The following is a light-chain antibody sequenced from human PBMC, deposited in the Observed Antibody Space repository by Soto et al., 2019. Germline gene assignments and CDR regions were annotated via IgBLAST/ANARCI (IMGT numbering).Light chain of an antibody. CDR3: QQRYPTHALT. Sequence: DIQMTQSPSSLSASVGDNVTITCRASQSISNYLNWYQQKPGKAPKLLIYAASSLQSGVPSRFSGSGSGTDFTLTISSLQPEDVATYYCQQRYPTHALTFGGGTKVEI. CDR1: QSISNY. CDR2: AAS. J-gene: IGKJ4*01. V-gene: IGKV1-39*01.